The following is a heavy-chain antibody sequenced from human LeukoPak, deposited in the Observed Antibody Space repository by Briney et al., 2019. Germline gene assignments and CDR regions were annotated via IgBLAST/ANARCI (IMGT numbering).Heavy chain of an antibody. CDR1: GFTFSSDA. V-gene: IGHV3-23*01. Sequence: GGSLRLSCAASGFTFSSDAMTWVRQAPGKGLEWVSTISGSGVYTYDADSVKGRFTIPRDNSKKTLYLQMDSLRADDTAVYYCAKRREGATDFWGQGTLVTVSS. CDR3: AKRREGATDF. J-gene: IGHJ4*02. CDR2: ISGSGVYT. D-gene: IGHD1-26*01.